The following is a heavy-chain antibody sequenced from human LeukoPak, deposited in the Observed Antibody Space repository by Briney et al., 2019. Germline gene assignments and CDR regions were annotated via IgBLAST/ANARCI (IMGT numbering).Heavy chain of an antibody. CDR3: ARGDSSSWDDAFDI. D-gene: IGHD6-13*01. J-gene: IGHJ3*02. V-gene: IGHV4-39*07. Sequence: PSETLSLTCTVSGGSISSSSYYWGWIRQPPGKGLEWIGSIYYSGSTYYNPSLKSRVTISVDTSKNQFSLKLSSVTAADTAVYYCARGDSSSWDDAFDIWGQGTMVTVSS. CDR2: IYYSGST. CDR1: GGSISSSSYY.